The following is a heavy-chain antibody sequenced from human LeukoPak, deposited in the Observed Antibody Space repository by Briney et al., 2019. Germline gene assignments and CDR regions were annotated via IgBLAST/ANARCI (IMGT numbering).Heavy chain of an antibody. Sequence: GGSLRLSCAASGFTLSSYSMNWVRQAPGKGLEWVSSISSSSSYIYYADSVKGRFTISRDNAKNSLYLQMNSLRAEDTAVYYCARGLGYGSGSYAPRWFDYWGQGTLVTVSS. CDR3: ARGLGYGSGSYAPRWFDY. J-gene: IGHJ4*02. CDR2: ISSSSSYI. CDR1: GFTLSSYS. V-gene: IGHV3-21*01. D-gene: IGHD3-10*01.